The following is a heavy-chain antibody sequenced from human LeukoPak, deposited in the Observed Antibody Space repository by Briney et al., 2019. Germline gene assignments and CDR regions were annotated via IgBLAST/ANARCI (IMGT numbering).Heavy chain of an antibody. CDR1: GFTFSSSA. CDR3: AKNPQGGYYGSGSYYWVH. CDR2: IRGSGGST. D-gene: IGHD3-10*01. J-gene: IGHJ4*02. V-gene: IGHV3-23*01. Sequence: GGSLSLSCTASGFTFSSSAMSWVRQAPGPGQDLVSVIRGSGGSTYYADSVKGRFTIFRDNSTNTLYLQMKGLRAEDTALYYCAKNPQGGYYGSGSYYWVHWGQGTLVTVSS.